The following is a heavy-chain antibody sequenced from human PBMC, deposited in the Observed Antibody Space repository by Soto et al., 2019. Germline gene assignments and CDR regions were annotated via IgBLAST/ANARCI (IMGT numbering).Heavy chain of an antibody. CDR1: GFTFNNYA. D-gene: IGHD6-19*01. Sequence: EVPLLESGGGLVQPGGSLRLSCAASGFTFNNYAMSWVRQAPGKGLEWVSAISGSGGGTYYADSVKGRFSISRDNSKNTLYLQMNSLRAEDTAVYYCAKGDNSGWYYWGQGTLVTVSS. CDR2: ISGSGGGT. V-gene: IGHV3-23*01. J-gene: IGHJ4*02. CDR3: AKGDNSGWYY.